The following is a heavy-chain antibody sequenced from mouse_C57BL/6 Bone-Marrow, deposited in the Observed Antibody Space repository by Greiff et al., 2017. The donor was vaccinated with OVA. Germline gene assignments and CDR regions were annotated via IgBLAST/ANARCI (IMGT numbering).Heavy chain of an antibody. Sequence: EVKLQESGGGLVQPGGSLKLSCAASGFTFSDYGMAWVRQAPRKGPEWVAFISNLAYSIYYADTVTGRFTISRENAKNTLYLEMSSLRSEDTAMYYCARPYYYGSSYVAYWGQGTLVTVSA. V-gene: IGHV5-15*01. CDR2: ISNLAYSI. J-gene: IGHJ3*01. CDR3: ARPYYYGSSYVAY. CDR1: GFTFSDYG. D-gene: IGHD1-1*01.